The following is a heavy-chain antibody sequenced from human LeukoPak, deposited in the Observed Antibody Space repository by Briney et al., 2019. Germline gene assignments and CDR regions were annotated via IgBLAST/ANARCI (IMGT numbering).Heavy chain of an antibody. Sequence: GGSLRLSCAASGFTFSSYSMNWVRQAPGKGLEWVSSVSPSRSHTYYADSVKGRFTISRDNAKNSLYLQMNSLRAEDTAVYYCARTIAVAGTEKPIGYWGQGTLVTVSS. J-gene: IGHJ4*02. D-gene: IGHD6-19*01. CDR2: VSPSRSHT. CDR3: ARTIAVAGTEKPIGY. V-gene: IGHV3-21*01. CDR1: GFTFSSYS.